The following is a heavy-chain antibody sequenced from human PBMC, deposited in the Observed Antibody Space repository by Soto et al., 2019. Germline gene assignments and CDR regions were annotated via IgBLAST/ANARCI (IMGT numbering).Heavy chain of an antibody. V-gene: IGHV3-30*18. CDR1: GFTFSSYG. D-gene: IGHD3-3*01. CDR3: AKTPTLYDLDWFDP. CDR2: ISYDGSNK. J-gene: IGHJ5*02. Sequence: QVQLVESGGGVVQPGRSLRLSCAASGFTFSSYGMHWVRQAPGKGLEWVAVISYDGSNKYYADSVKGRFTISRDNSKNTLYLQMNSLRAEDTAVYYGAKTPTLYDLDWFDPWGQGTLVTVSS.